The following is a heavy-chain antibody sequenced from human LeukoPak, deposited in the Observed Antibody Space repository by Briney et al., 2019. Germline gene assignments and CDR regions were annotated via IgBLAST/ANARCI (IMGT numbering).Heavy chain of an antibody. CDR2: ISSSSSYI. V-gene: IGHV3-21*01. CDR1: GFTFSSYG. CDR3: ARDTHSRYGGNENDY. D-gene: IGHD4-23*01. Sequence: GGSLRLSCAASGFTFSSYGMNWVRQAREKGLEWVSSISSSSSYIYYADSVKGRFTISRDNAKNSLYLQMNSLRAEDTAVYYCARDTHSRYGGNENDYWGQGTLVTVSS. J-gene: IGHJ4*02.